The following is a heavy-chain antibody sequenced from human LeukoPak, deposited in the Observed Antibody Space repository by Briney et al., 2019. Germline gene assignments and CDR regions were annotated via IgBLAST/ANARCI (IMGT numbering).Heavy chain of an antibody. CDR1: GFTFSSYS. Sequence: GGSLRLSCAASGFTFSSYSMNWVRQAPGKGLEWVSYILSSSSTIYYADSVKGRFTTSRGNAKNSLYLQMNSLRAEDTAVYYCARDGGYSYEFDYWGQGTLVTVSS. CDR3: ARDGGYSYEFDY. J-gene: IGHJ4*02. D-gene: IGHD5-18*01. V-gene: IGHV3-48*01. CDR2: ILSSSSTI.